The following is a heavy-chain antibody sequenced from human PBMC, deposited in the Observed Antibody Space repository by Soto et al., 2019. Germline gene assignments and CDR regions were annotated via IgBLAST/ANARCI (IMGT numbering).Heavy chain of an antibody. J-gene: IGHJ3*02. CDR2: TSYDGGNK. D-gene: IGHD6-19*01. CDR3: AKASSSGSSDAFDI. Sequence: QVQLVESGGGVVQPGRSLRLSCAASGFTLSRYGMHWVRQAPGKGLEWVALTSYDGGNKYYADSVKGRFTISRDNSENTLYLQMNSLRPEDTAVYYRAKASSSGSSDAFDIWGQGTMVTVSS. V-gene: IGHV3-30*18. CDR1: GFTLSRYG.